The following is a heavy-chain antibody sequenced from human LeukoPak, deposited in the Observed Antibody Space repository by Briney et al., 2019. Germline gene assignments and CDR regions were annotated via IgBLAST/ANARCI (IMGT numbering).Heavy chain of an antibody. CDR1: GFTFSSYW. CDR3: ARGPQKNGHSSGYPGYFDY. J-gene: IGHJ4*02. D-gene: IGHD3-22*01. V-gene: IGHV3-74*01. Sequence: PGGSLRLSCAVSGFTFSSYWMHWVRQAPGKGLVWVSRIDRDGSRINYADSVKGRFSISRDNGKNTLFLQMNSLRAEDAAVYYCARGPQKNGHSSGYPGYFDYWGQGTLVTVSS. CDR2: IDRDGSRI.